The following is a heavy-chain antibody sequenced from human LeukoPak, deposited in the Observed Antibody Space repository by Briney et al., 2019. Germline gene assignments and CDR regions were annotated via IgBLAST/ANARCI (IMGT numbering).Heavy chain of an antibody. J-gene: IGHJ5*02. CDR1: GGTFSSYA. CDR3: AKETPNTGWFDP. D-gene: IGHD2-8*01. CDR2: INPSGDGT. Sequence: GGSVKVSCKASGGTFSSYAISWVRQAPGQGLEWMGVINPSGDGTNYPQRFQGRVTLTRDTSTSTVYMELTSLRSEDTAMYYCAKETPNTGWFDPWGQGTLVTVSS. V-gene: IGHV1-46*01.